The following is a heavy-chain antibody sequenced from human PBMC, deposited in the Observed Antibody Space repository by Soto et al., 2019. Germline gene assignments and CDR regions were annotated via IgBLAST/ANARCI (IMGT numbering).Heavy chain of an antibody. CDR3: ARGGGWAAFDP. V-gene: IGHV4-59*01. Sequence: QVQLQESGPGLVKPSETLSLTCTVSGGSISNYYWSWIRQPPGKGLEWIGHMYYSGSTNYNPSLTSGVPLSVDTSNPQFSLQLSSVTAAATAVYYCARGGGWAAFDPGGQGILVTGSS. CDR2: MYYSGST. J-gene: IGHJ5*02. D-gene: IGHD6-19*01. CDR1: GGSISNYY.